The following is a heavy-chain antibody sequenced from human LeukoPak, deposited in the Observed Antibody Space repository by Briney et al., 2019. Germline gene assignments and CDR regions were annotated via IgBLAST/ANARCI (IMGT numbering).Heavy chain of an antibody. D-gene: IGHD5-18*01. V-gene: IGHV3-23*01. CDR1: GFTVSSNY. CDR2: MSGSGGST. J-gene: IGHJ4*02. CDR3: AKAMAERAYSYADPLAY. Sequence: GGSLRLSCAASGFTVSSNYMSWVRQAPGKGLGWVSGMSGSGGSTYYADSVKGRFTISRDNSRNTLYLQMNSLRAEDTAVYYCAKAMAERAYSYADPLAYWGQGTLVTVSS.